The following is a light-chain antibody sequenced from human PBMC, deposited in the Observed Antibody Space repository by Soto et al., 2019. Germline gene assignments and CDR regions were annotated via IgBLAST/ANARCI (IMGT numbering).Light chain of an antibody. V-gene: IGLV2-14*01. CDR2: DVT. J-gene: IGLJ1*01. CDR3: SSYTGSSTQV. Sequence: QSALTQPAFVSGSPGQSITISCTGTNSDVGGYNFVSWYQQHPGKVPKLMIYDVTNRPSGVSNRFSGSKSGNTASLTISGLQAEDEADYYCSSYTGSSTQVFGTGTKLTVL. CDR1: NSDVGGYNF.